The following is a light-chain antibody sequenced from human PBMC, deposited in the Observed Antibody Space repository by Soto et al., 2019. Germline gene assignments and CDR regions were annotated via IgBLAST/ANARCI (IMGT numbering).Light chain of an antibody. CDR1: SSNIGNNY. CDR2: DNN. J-gene: IGLJ2*01. CDR3: GTWDSSLSAVV. V-gene: IGLV1-51*01. Sequence: QSVLTQPPSVSAAPGQKVTISCSGSSSNIGNNYVSWYQQLPGTAPKLLIYDNNKRPSGIPDRFSGSKSGTSATLGITGLPNGDEADYYCGTWDSSLSAVVFGGGTQLTVL.